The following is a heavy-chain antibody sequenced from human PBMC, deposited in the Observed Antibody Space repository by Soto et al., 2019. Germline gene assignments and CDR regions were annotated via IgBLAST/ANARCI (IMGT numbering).Heavy chain of an antibody. CDR3: ASHELPTDAFDI. CDR1: GGSVSSGSYY. V-gene: IGHV4-61*01. J-gene: IGHJ3*02. D-gene: IGHD1-26*01. Sequence: QVQLQESGPGLVKPSETLSLTCTVSGGSVSSGSYYWSWIRQPPGKGLEWIGYIYYSGSTNYNPSLKSRVTISVDTSKNQFSLKLSSVTAADTAVYYCASHELPTDAFDIWGQGTMVTVSS. CDR2: IYYSGST.